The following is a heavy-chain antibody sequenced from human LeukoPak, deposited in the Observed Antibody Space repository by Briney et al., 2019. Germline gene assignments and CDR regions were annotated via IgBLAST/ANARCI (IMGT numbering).Heavy chain of an antibody. Sequence: SGTLSLTCAVSGGSISSSNWWSWVRQPPGKGLEWIVEIYHSGSTNYNPSLKSRVTISVDKSKNQFSLKLSSVTAADTAVYSCARDYYGSGSYYFGYWGQGTLVTVSS. CDR3: ARDYYGSGSYYFGY. J-gene: IGHJ4*02. CDR2: IYHSGST. CDR1: GGSISSSNW. V-gene: IGHV4-4*02. D-gene: IGHD3-10*01.